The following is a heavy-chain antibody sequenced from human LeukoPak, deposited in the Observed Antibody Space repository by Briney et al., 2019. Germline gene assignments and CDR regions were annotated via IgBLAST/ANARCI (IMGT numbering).Heavy chain of an antibody. J-gene: IGHJ5*02. D-gene: IGHD1-26*01. CDR3: ASQSEWVNWFDP. Sequence: SQTLSLTCTVSGGSISSGDYYWSWIRQPPGKGLEWIGYIYYSGSTYYNPSLKSRVTISVDTSKNQFSLKLSSVPAADTAVYYCASQSEWVNWFDPWGQGTLVTVSS. V-gene: IGHV4-30-4*08. CDR2: IYYSGST. CDR1: GGSISSGDYY.